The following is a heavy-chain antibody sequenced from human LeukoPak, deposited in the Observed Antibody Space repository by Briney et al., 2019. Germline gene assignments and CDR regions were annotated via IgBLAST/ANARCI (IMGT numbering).Heavy chain of an antibody. D-gene: IGHD3-22*01. CDR1: GFTFGDFA. Sequence: GGSLRLSCTASGFTFGDFAMSWVRQSPGKGLEWVSYISRSGSTIYYADSVKGRFTISRDNAKNSLYLQMNSLRAEDTAVYYCASGYYYDSSGYGSYYYYGMDVWGQGTTVTVSS. V-gene: IGHV3-48*03. J-gene: IGHJ6*02. CDR2: ISRSGSTI. CDR3: ASGYYYDSSGYGSYYYYGMDV.